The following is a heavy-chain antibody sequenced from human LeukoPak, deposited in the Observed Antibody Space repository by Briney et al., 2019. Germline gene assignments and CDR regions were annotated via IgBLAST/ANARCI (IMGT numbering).Heavy chain of an antibody. J-gene: IGHJ5*02. D-gene: IGHD2-2*01. CDR3: ARAVVPARTNWFDP. CDR2: IYYSGST. V-gene: IGHV4-61*01. Sequence: SETLSLTCTVSGGSVSSGSYYWSWIRQPPGKGLEWIGYIYYSGSTNYNPSLKSRVTISVDTSKNQFSLKLSSVTAADTAVYYCARAVVPARTNWFDPWGQGTLVTVSS. CDR1: GGSVSSGSYY.